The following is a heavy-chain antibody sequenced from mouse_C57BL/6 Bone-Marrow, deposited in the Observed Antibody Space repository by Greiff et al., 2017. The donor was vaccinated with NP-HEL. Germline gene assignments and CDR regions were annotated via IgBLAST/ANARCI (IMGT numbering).Heavy chain of an antibody. V-gene: IGHV3-5*01. J-gene: IGHJ2*01. CDR2: IYYSGTI. Sequence: EVKLMESGPGLVKPSQTVFLTCTVTGISITTGNYRWSWIRQFPGNKLEWIGYIYYSGTITYNPSLTSRTTITSDTPKNQFFLEMNSLTAEDTATYYCARERANWYGGNFDYWGQGTTLTVSS. D-gene: IGHD4-1*01. CDR1: GISITTGNYR. CDR3: ARERANWYGGNFDY.